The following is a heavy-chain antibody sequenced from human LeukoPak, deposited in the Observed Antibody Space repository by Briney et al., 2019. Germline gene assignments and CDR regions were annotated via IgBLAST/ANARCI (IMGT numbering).Heavy chain of an antibody. V-gene: IGHV4-38-2*02. CDR3: AREASSSWYSDY. Sequence: SETLSLTCTVSDGSISGYSWSWIRQPPGKGLEWIGSIYHSGSTYYNPSLKSRVTISVDTSKNQFSLKLSSVTAADTAVYYCAREASSSWYSDYWGQGTLVTVSS. CDR1: DGSISGYS. CDR2: IYHSGST. J-gene: IGHJ4*02. D-gene: IGHD6-13*01.